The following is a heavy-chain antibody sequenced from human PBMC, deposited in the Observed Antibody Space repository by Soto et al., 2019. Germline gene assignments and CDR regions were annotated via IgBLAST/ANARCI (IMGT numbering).Heavy chain of an antibody. V-gene: IGHV3-23*01. CDR3: AMNQGVELVPLDPVAWLGP. CDR1: GFIFENFG. J-gene: IGHJ5*02. CDR2: ISGSGFRK. D-gene: IGHD1-26*01. Sequence: GGSLRLSCAASGFIFENFGMSWVRQAPGKGLEWISSISGSGFRKYYADSVKGRFTISRDNSKSTVYLELNNLRPEDTAVYHCAMNQGVELVPLDPVAWLGPWGPGAVVTVSS.